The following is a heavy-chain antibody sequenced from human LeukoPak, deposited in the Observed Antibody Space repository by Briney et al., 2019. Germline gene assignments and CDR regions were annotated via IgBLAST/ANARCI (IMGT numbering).Heavy chain of an antibody. J-gene: IGHJ5*02. Sequence: EASVKVSCKASGGTCSSYAISWVRQVPGQGLEWMGGIIPIFGTANYAQKFQGRVTITADESTSTAYMELSSLRSEDTAVYYCARDWQTMPTRVNWFDPWGQGTLVTVSS. CDR3: ARDWQTMPTRVNWFDP. D-gene: IGHD1/OR15-1a*01. V-gene: IGHV1-69*01. CDR1: GGTCSSYA. CDR2: IIPIFGTA.